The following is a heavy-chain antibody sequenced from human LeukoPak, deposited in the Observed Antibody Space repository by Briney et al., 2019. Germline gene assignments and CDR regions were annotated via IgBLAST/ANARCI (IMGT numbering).Heavy chain of an antibody. D-gene: IGHD3-22*01. J-gene: IGHJ4*02. V-gene: IGHV3-23*01. CDR1: GFTFNIYS. CDR2: ITSSGDAT. Sequence: GGSLRVSCAASGFTFNIYSMSWVRQAPGKGLERVSSITSSGDATFYADSVKDRFTISRDNSKNMLYLQMSRLRAEDTAVYYCAKDRPNYHESNGHYYRPNGDYWGQGTLVTVSS. CDR3: AKDRPNYHESNGHYYRPNGDY.